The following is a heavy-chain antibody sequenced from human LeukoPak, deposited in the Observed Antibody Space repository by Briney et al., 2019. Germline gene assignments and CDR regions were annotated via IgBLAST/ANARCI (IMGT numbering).Heavy chain of an antibody. V-gene: IGHV3-9*01. CDR2: ISWNSGSI. J-gene: IGHJ4*02. Sequence: QPGGTLRLSCAASGFTFDDYAMHWVRQAPGKGLEWVSGISWNSGSIGYADSVKGRFTISRDNAKNSLYLQMNSLRAEDTAVYYCARRDSSSDYWGQGTLVTVSS. D-gene: IGHD5-18*01. CDR1: GFTFDDYA. CDR3: ARRDSSSDY.